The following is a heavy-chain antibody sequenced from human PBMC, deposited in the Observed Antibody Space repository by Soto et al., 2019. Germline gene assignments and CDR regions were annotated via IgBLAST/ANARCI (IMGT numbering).Heavy chain of an antibody. Sequence: PSETLSLTCTVSGGSFSSRTYYWSWIRQQPGKGLEWIGNIYYSGSAYYNPSLKSRVTISVDTSENQFSLKLSSVTAADTAVYYCARGDSSWAFVDYWGQGTLVTVS. V-gene: IGHV4-31*03. J-gene: IGHJ4*02. CDR2: IYYSGSA. D-gene: IGHD6-13*01. CDR3: ARGDSSWAFVDY. CDR1: GGSFSSRTYY.